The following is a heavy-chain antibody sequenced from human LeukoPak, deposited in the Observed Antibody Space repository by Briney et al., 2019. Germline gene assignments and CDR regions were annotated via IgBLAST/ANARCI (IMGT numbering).Heavy chain of an antibody. V-gene: IGHV1-18*01. CDR2: ISAYNGNT. D-gene: IGHD6-13*01. Sequence: VSVKVSCKASGYTFTSYGISWVRQAPGQGLEWMGWISAYNGNTNYAQKLQGRVTMTTDTSTSTAYMELRSLRSDDTAVYYCARVSLSSSWKNWFDPWGQGTLVTVSS. J-gene: IGHJ5*02. CDR1: GYTFTSYG. CDR3: ARVSLSSSWKNWFDP.